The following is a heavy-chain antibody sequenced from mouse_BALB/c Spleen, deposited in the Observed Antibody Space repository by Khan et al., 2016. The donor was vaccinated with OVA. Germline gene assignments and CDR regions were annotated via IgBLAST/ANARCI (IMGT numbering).Heavy chain of an antibody. V-gene: IGHV3-2*02. Sequence: EVQLVESGPGLVKPSQSLSLTCTVTGYSITSGYACNWIRQFPGNKLEWMCYISYSGVTSYTPSFKSRISFTRDTSTNQSFLQLTSVTTEDTATYYCARGNSSGYYFDYWGQGTTLTVSA. CDR3: ARGNSSGYYFDY. J-gene: IGHJ2*01. CDR2: ISYSGVT. CDR1: GYSITSGYA.